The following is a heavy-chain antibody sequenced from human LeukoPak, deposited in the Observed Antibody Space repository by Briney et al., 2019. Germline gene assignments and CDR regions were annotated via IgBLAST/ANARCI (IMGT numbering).Heavy chain of an antibody. Sequence: GGSLRLSCAASGFTFSSYAMHCVRQAPGKGQEYVSAISSNGGRTYYANSVKGRFTISRDNAKNSLYLQMNSLRAEDTAVYYCARDDWFDPWGQGTLVTVSS. CDR3: ARDDWFDP. CDR2: ISSNGGRT. V-gene: IGHV3-64*01. CDR1: GFTFSSYA. J-gene: IGHJ5*02.